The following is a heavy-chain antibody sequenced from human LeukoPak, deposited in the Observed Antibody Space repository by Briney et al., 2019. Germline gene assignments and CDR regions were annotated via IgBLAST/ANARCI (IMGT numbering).Heavy chain of an antibody. CDR2: MYRSDAT. J-gene: IGHJ4*02. D-gene: IGHD1-14*01. V-gene: IGHV3-53*01. Sequence: GGSLRLSCAASGLTVSSNYMSWVRQAPGKGLEWVSAMYRSDATYYADSVKGRFTMSRDRSKNTVYIQMNSLRSEDTAVYYCARDLPDQGAYWGQGTLVIVSS. CDR1: GLTVSSNY. CDR3: ARDLPDQGAY.